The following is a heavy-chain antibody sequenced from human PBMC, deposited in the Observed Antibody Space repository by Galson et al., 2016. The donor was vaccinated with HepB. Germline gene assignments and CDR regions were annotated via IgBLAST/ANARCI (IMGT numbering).Heavy chain of an antibody. Sequence: SLTCTVSGGSVSSGIYYWSWIRQPPGKGLEWIAYIYYTGSTNYNPSLKSRVTISVDTSKNQFSLKLSSVTAADTAVYYCGRGEVVETWFDPWGQGTLVTVSP. CDR1: GGSVSSGIYY. CDR2: IYYTGST. CDR3: GRGEVVETWFDP. J-gene: IGHJ5*02. D-gene: IGHD2-15*01. V-gene: IGHV4-61*01.